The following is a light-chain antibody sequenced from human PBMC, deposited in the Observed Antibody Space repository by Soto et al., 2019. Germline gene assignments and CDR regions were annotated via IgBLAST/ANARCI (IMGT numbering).Light chain of an antibody. CDR3: QQYCSAPT. CDR2: GAS. Sequence: EIVLTQSPGTLSLSPGERATLSCRASQSVSSSYLAWYQQKPGQAPRLLIYGASSRATGIPDRFSGSGSGRDFTLTISRLEPEDFAVYYCQQYCSAPTFGGGTKVEIK. V-gene: IGKV3-20*01. CDR1: QSVSSSY. J-gene: IGKJ4*01.